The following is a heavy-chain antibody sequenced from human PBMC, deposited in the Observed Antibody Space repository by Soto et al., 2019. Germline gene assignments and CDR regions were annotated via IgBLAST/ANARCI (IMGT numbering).Heavy chain of an antibody. V-gene: IGHV3-74*01. CDR3: ARDLEGDGYNHFDY. J-gene: IGHJ4*02. Sequence: EVQLVESGGGLVQPGGSLRLSCAASGFTFSSYWMRWVRQAPGKELEGVSRINSDGSSTSYADSVKGRFTNSRDNAKNTLYLQMNSLRADDTAVYYCARDLEGDGYNHFDYWGQGTLVTVSS. D-gene: IGHD3-3*01. CDR1: GFTFSSYW. CDR2: INSDGSST.